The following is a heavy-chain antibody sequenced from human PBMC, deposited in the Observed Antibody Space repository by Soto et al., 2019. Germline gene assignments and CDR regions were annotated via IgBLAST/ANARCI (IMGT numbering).Heavy chain of an antibody. CDR1: GFTFSSYG. D-gene: IGHD5-18*01. V-gene: IGHV3-33*01. Sequence: QVQLVESGGGVVQPGRSLRLSCAASGFTFSSYGMHWVRQAPGKGLEWVAVIWYDGSNKYYADSVKGRFTISRDNSKNTLYLQMNSLRAEDTAVYYCARWREEYSYGPVDSYFDLWGRGTLVTVSS. CDR2: IWYDGSNK. CDR3: ARWREEYSYGPVDSYFDL. J-gene: IGHJ2*01.